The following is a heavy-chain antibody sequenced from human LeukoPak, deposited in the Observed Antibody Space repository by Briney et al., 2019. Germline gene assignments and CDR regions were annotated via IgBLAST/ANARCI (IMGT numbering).Heavy chain of an antibody. V-gene: IGHV4-4*07. CDR3: ASYSGSNVYYGY. Sequence: SETLSLTCTVSGGSISSYYWTWSRQPAGKGLEWIGRIYSSGGTNYNPSLKSRVTMSVDMSKSQFSLKLSSVTAADTAVYYCASYSGSNVYYGYWGPGTLVTVSS. CDR1: GGSISSYY. D-gene: IGHD1-26*01. J-gene: IGHJ4*02. CDR2: IYSSGGT.